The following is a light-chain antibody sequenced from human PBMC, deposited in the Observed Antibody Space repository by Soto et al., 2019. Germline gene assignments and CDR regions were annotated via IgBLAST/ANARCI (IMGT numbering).Light chain of an antibody. Sequence: QSALTQPASVSGSPGQSITISCTGTSSDVGGYNYVSGYQQHPGKAPKLMIYDVSNRPSGVSNRFSGSKSGNTASLTISGLQAEDEDDYYCSSYTSSSTLVFGGGTKVTVL. V-gene: IGLV2-14*01. CDR2: DVS. CDR1: SSDVGGYNY. J-gene: IGLJ2*01. CDR3: SSYTSSSTLV.